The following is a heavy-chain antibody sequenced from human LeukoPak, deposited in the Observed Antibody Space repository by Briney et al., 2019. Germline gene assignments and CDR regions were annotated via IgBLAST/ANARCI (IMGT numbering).Heavy chain of an antibody. D-gene: IGHD5-18*01. CDR1: GFTFSSYD. CDR3: ARVGYNYGYDY. CDR2: IGTTGDT. V-gene: IGHV3-13*01. J-gene: IGHJ4*02. Sequence: GSLRLSCAASGFTFSSYDMHWVRQATGKGLEFVSGIGTTGDTYYQGSVKGRFSISRENAKNSLYLQMNSLRAGDTAVYYCARVGYNYGYDYWGQGTLVTVSS.